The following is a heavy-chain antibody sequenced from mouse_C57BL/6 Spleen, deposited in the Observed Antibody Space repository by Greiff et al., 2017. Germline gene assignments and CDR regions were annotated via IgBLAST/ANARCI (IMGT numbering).Heavy chain of an antibody. CDR2: ISSGGSYT. J-gene: IGHJ2*01. D-gene: IGHD1-1*01. V-gene: IGHV5-6*02. CDR3: ARHGDYNGRVYDFDY. CDR1: GFTFSSYG. Sequence: DVMLVESGGDLVKPGGSLKLSCAASGFTFSSYGMSWVRQTPDKRLEWVATISSGGSYTYYPDSVKGRFTITRDNAKNTLYLQMSSLKSEDTAMYYCARHGDYNGRVYDFDYWGQGTTLTVSS.